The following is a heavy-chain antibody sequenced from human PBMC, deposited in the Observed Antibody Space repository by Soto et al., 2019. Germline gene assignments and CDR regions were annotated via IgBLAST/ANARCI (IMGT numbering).Heavy chain of an antibody. D-gene: IGHD1-1*01. V-gene: IGHV3-30-3*01. Sequence: QVQLVESGGGVVQPGRSLRLSCAASGFTFSSYVMHWVRQAPGKGLDWVTVISQDGSNKYYADSVKGRFTISRDNSKNTLYLQMDSLRAEDTAVYFCARGVAWNYDYWGQGTLVTVSS. CDR3: ARGVAWNYDY. CDR1: GFTFSSYV. CDR2: ISQDGSNK. J-gene: IGHJ4*02.